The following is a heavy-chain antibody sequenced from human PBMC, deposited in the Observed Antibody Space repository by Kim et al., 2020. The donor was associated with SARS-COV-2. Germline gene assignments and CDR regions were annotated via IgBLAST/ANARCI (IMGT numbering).Heavy chain of an antibody. Sequence: SETLSLTCTVSGGSISSSYWNWIRQPPGKGLEWIGYIYYSGSTNYNPSLKSRVTISVDTSKKQFSLKLSSVTAADTAVYYCAREDCSGGSCLFDYWGQGILVTVSS. CDR3: AREDCSGGSCLFDY. D-gene: IGHD2-15*01. CDR2: IYYSGST. CDR1: GGSISSSY. J-gene: IGHJ4*02. V-gene: IGHV4-59*13.